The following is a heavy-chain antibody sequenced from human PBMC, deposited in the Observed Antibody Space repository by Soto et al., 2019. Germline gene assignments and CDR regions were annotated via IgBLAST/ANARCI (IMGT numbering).Heavy chain of an antibody. CDR1: GYTFTNYG. CDR3: ARGYCTNGVCYTDWFDP. V-gene: IGHV1-69*13. Sequence: SVKVSCKASGYTFTNYGISWVRQAPGQGLEWMGGIIPIFGTANYAQKFQGRVTITADESTSTAYMELSSLRSEDTAVYYCARGYCTNGVCYTDWFDPWGQGTLVTVSS. J-gene: IGHJ5*02. CDR2: IIPIFGTA. D-gene: IGHD2-8*01.